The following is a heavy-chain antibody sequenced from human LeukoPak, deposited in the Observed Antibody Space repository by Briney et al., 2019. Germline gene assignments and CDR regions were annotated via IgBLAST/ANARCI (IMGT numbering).Heavy chain of an antibody. J-gene: IGHJ6*02. CDR2: IYYSGST. V-gene: IGHV4-59*01. Sequence: SETLSLTCTVSGGSISSYYWSWIRQPPGKGLEWIGYIYYSGSTNYNPSLKSRVTISVDTSKNQFSLKLSSVTAADTAVYYCARVGAGYSGYDQPYGMDVCGQGTTVTVSS. CDR1: GGSISSYY. CDR3: ARVGAGYSGYDQPYGMDV. D-gene: IGHD5-12*01.